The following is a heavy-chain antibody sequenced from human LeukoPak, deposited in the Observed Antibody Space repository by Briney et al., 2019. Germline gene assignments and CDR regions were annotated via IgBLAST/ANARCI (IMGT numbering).Heavy chain of an antibody. J-gene: IGHJ4*02. CDR2: ISGSGGST. CDR3: ARPQWLGYFDY. V-gene: IGHV3-23*01. CDR1: GFTFSSYS. Sequence: GGSLRLSCAASGFTFSSYSMNWVRQAPGKGLEWVSAISGSGGSTYYADSVKGRFTISRDNSKNTLYLQMNSLRAEDTAVYYCARPQWLGYFDYWGQGTLVTVSS. D-gene: IGHD6-19*01.